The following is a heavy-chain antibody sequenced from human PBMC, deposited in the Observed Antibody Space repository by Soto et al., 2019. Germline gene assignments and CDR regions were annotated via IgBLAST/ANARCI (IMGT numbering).Heavy chain of an antibody. Sequence: SETLSLTCTVSGGSISSGGYYWSWIRQHPGKGLEWIGYIYYSGSTYYNPSLKSRVTISVDTSKNQFSLKLSSVTAADTAVYYCASSGPPAYWDWGQGTLVTVSS. J-gene: IGHJ4*02. V-gene: IGHV4-31*03. CDR3: ASSGPPAYWD. D-gene: IGHD2-21*01. CDR1: GGSISSGGYY. CDR2: IYYSGST.